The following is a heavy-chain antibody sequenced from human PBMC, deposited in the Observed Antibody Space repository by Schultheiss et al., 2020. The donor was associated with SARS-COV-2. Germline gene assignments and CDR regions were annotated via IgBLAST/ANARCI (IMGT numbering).Heavy chain of an antibody. CDR3: ARDDRDRLQPGGYYYYAMDV. J-gene: IGHJ6*02. V-gene: IGHV4-59*12. CDR1: SGSLTSYY. CDR2: IYYSGSI. Sequence: SETLSLTCTVSSGSLTSYYWSWIRQPPGKGLEWIGYIYYSGSIYNNPSLKSRVTMSVDTSKNQFSLKLTSVTAVDTAVYYCARDDRDRLQPGGYYYYAMDVWGQGTTVTVSS. D-gene: IGHD5-24*01.